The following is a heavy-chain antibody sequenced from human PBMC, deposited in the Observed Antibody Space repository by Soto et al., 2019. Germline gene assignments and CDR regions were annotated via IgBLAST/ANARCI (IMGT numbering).Heavy chain of an antibody. D-gene: IGHD2-2*01. CDR2: ISPGSGNI. J-gene: IGHJ5*02. CDR3: ARDLMYTSSPDSWFAP. CDR1: GYTFVSYG. Sequence: QVQLVQSGVVVTKPGASVRVSCKTSGYTFVSYGINWVRQAPGQGLEWMGWISPGSGNIIYAQKFQSRVTLTTDTSTSTVFMDRRTLRFDDTAVYYCARDLMYTSSPDSWFAPWGQGTLVTVSA. V-gene: IGHV1-18*01.